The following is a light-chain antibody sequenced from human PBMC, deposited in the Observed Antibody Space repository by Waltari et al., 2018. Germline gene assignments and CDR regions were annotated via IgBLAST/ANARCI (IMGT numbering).Light chain of an antibody. V-gene: IGLV1-44*01. CDR1: SSNIGSKS. Sequence: QSVLTQPPSVSGTPGQRVSFSCSGSSSNIGSKSGNWYQQVPGTAPKLLIYSNNQRPSGGPDRFSASKSGTAASLAISGLQSEDEADYYCATWDDSLNGLFGGGTRLTVL. CDR2: SNN. CDR3: ATWDDSLNGL. J-gene: IGLJ2*01.